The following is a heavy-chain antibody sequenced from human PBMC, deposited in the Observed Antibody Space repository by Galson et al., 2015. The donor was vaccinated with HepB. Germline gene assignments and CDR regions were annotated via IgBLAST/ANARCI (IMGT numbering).Heavy chain of an antibody. CDR2: IRSKANSHAT. CDR1: GFTFSGSA. CDR3: TRQNLVAPPG. V-gene: IGHV3-73*01. D-gene: IGHD5-12*01. Sequence: SLRLSCAASGFTFSGSAMHWVRQASGKGLEWVGRIRSKANSHATAYAASVKGRFTISRDDSKNTAYLQMNSLKTEDTAVYYCTRQNLVAPPGWGQGTLVTVSS. J-gene: IGHJ4*02.